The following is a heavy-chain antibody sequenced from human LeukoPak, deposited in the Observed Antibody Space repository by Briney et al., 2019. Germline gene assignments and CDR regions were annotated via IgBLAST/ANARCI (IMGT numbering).Heavy chain of an antibody. V-gene: IGHV2-5*01. CDR1: GFSLSTSGTG. J-gene: IGHJ5*02. D-gene: IGHD4-23*01. Sequence: ESGPTLVKHTQSLTLTCTFSGFSLSTSGTGVGWVRQPPGKAPEWVTLIYRNNDKRYKPSLRGRVTITEDTSRNQVVLTMTNMGSADAGTYYCAHRAYGGRIEAWGQGTPVTVSS. CDR3: AHRAYGGRIEA. CDR2: IYRNNDK.